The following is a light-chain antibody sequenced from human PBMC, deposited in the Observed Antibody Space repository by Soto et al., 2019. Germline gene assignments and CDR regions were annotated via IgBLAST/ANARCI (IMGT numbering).Light chain of an antibody. J-gene: IGLJ1*01. CDR1: SSNVGRNS. V-gene: IGLV1-44*01. Sequence: QSALPQPPSSSGTPGQGLTISCSGSSSNVGRNSVTWYQQLPGTAPKLLIYGNNQRPSGVPDRFSGSKSGTSASLAISGLQSEDEADYYCATWDDYLNVYVFGTGTKVTV. CDR2: GNN. CDR3: ATWDDYLNVYV.